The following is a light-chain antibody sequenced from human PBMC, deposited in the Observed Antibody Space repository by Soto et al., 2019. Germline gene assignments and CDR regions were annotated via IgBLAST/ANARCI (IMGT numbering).Light chain of an antibody. J-gene: IGKJ3*01. V-gene: IGKV3-15*01. CDR3: QQYYKWPPFT. CDR2: NAA. CDR1: QRIDTS. Sequence: EIVMTQSPATLSVSPGERATLSCRASQRIDTSLAWYQQRPGQAPRLLLYNAATRATGIPAWFSGRGFGTEFTLTISSLQSEDFALYYCQQYYKWPPFTFGPGTKVDI.